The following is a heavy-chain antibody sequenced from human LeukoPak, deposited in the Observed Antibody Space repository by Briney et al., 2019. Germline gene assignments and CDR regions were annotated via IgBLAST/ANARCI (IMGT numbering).Heavy chain of an antibody. CDR1: GFTFSSYW. CDR2: INSDGSST. J-gene: IGHJ4*02. Sequence: GSLRLSCAASGFTFSSYWMHWARQAPGKGLVWVSRINSDGSSTSYADSVKGRFTISRDNAKNTLYLQMNSLRAEDTAVYYCARETIAVAGTDYWGQGTLVTVSS. V-gene: IGHV3-74*01. D-gene: IGHD6-19*01. CDR3: ARETIAVAGTDY.